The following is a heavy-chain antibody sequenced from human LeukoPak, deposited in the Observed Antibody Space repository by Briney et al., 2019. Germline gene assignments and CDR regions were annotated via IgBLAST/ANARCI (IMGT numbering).Heavy chain of an antibody. CDR2: ISGSGGSI. CDR1: GFTFSDYA. D-gene: IGHD5-24*01. Sequence: GGSLRLSCTASGFTFSDYAMSWVRQAPGKGLEWVSGISGSGGSIRYADSVKGRFIISRDNSKNTLYLQMNSLRAEDTAVYYCAKGGDGYNYYFDHWGQETLVTVSS. V-gene: IGHV3-23*01. CDR3: AKGGDGYNYYFDH. J-gene: IGHJ4*02.